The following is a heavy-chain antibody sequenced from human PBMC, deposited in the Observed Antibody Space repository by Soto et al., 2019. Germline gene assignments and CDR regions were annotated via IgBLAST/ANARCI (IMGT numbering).Heavy chain of an antibody. CDR2: IGYDGSDK. Sequence: QVQLVESGGGVVQPGRSLRLSCAASGFTFNRLVMHWVRQAPGKGLEWVAAIGYDGSDKYYADSVKGRFTISRDNSKNSVNLLMNSLRTEDTAVYYCARGGWPNDDWRQGTLVTVSS. CDR1: GFTFNRLV. CDR3: ARGGWPNDD. J-gene: IGHJ4*02. D-gene: IGHD2-15*01. V-gene: IGHV3-30-3*01.